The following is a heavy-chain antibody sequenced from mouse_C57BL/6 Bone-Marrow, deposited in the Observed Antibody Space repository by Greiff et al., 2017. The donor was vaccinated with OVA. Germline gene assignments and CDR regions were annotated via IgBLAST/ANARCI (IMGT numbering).Heavy chain of an antibody. D-gene: IGHD2-4*01. CDR3: ARFYYDYGPFAY. CDR1: GYTFTSYW. V-gene: IGHV1-61*01. CDR2: IYPSDSET. Sequence: QVQLKQPGAELVRPGSSVKLSCKASGYTFTSYWMDWVKQRPGQGLEWIGNIYPSDSETHYNQQFKDKATLTVDKSSSTAYMQLSSLTSEDSAVYYCARFYYDYGPFAYWGQGTLVTVSA. J-gene: IGHJ3*01.